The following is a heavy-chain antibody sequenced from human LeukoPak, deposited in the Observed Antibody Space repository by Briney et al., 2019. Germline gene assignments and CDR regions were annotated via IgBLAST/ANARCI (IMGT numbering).Heavy chain of an antibody. J-gene: IGHJ4*02. CDR2: IYSSDMT. V-gene: IGHV3-53*01. D-gene: IGHD4-17*01. CDR1: GFTVSSNY. Sequence: GGSLRLSCAASGFTVSSNYMSWVRQAPGKGLEWVSVIYSSDMTYYADSVKGRFTISRDNSKNTLYFHMNSLRAEDTAVYYCARDLYGVSHDYWGQGTLVTVSS. CDR3: ARDLYGVSHDY.